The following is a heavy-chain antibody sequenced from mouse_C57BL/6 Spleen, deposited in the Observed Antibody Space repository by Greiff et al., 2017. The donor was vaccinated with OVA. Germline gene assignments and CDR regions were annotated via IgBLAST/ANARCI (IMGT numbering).Heavy chain of an antibody. CDR2: IDPSDSYT. Sequence: QVQLKQPGAELVKPGASVKLSCKASGYTFTSYWMQWVKQRPGQGLEWIGEIDPSDSYTNYNQKFKGKATLTVDTSSSTAYMQLSSLTSEDSAVYYCAGYDYDFDYWGQRTTLTVSS. V-gene: IGHV1-50*01. D-gene: IGHD2-4*01. CDR1: GYTFTSYW. CDR3: AGYDYDFDY. J-gene: IGHJ2*01.